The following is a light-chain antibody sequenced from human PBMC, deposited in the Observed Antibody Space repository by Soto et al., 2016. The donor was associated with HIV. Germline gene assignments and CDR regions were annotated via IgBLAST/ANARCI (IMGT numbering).Light chain of an antibody. CDR1: NIGIKS. CDR3: QVWDTNSDHDVV. CDR2: DDS. Sequence: SYELTQPPSVSVAPGKTATITCGGNNIGIKSVHWYQQKPGQAPVLVVYDDSDRPSGIPERFSGSNSGNTATLTISRVEAGDEADYYCQVWDTNSDHDVVFGRRDQADRP. V-gene: IGLV3-21*03. J-gene: IGLJ2*01.